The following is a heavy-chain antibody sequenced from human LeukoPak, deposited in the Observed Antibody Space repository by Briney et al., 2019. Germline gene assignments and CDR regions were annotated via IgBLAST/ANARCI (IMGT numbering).Heavy chain of an antibody. Sequence: GGSLRLSCAASGFTFSSYAMSWVRQAPGRGLEWVSSISGSGGGTYYADSVKGRFTISRDNSKNTLYLQMNSLRAEDTAVYYCAKDRYDYVWGTPTNNWFDPWGQGTLVIVSS. CDR2: ISGSGGGT. D-gene: IGHD3-16*01. V-gene: IGHV3-23*01. CDR1: GFTFSSYA. CDR3: AKDRYDYVWGTPTNNWFDP. J-gene: IGHJ5*02.